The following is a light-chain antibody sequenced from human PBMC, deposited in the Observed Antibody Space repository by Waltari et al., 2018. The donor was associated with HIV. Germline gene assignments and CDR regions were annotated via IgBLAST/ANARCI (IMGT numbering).Light chain of an antibody. V-gene: IGLV2-14*01. J-gene: IGLJ2*01. Sequence: SDLTQPASVSGFLGQSITISCTGADSDFGFYNFISLYQQQPGKVPKLLLYEVDTRASGVHGRLSGSKSGNTASLTISGLQVEDEGLYHCASYTADDTVLFGGGTTVTV. CDR3: ASYTADDTVL. CDR2: EVD. CDR1: DSDFGFYNF.